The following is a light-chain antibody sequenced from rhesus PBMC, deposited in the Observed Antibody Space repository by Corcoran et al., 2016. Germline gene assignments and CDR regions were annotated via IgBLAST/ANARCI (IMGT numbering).Light chain of an antibody. CDR3: QQYDDLPFT. J-gene: IGKJ3*01. CDR2: YTS. V-gene: IGKV1-19*01. CDR1: QAIAGW. Sequence: IQMTQSPSSLSASVGDTVTITCHASQAIAGWLAWYQQKPGKAPKPLIYYTSSLKSGVPARLSGSGSGADYTLTISSLQPEDFATYYCQQYDDLPFTFGPGTKLDIK.